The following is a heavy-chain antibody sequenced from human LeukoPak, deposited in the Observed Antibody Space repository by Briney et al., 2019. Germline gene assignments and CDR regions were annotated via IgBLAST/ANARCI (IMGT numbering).Heavy chain of an antibody. D-gene: IGHD3-10*01. Sequence: PSQTLSLTCIVSSDSLSRGSYYWSWIRQPAGKDLEWIGRIHTSGSTDYNPSLRSRVTISLDTSKNHFSLQLTSVTAADTAVYYCARGVSQVRGMWFDPWGQGTLVTVSS. V-gene: IGHV4-61*02. CDR2: IHTSGST. CDR1: SDSLSRGSYY. J-gene: IGHJ5*02. CDR3: ARGVSQVRGMWFDP.